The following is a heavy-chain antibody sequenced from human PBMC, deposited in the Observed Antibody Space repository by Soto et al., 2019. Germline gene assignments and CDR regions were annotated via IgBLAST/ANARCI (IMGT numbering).Heavy chain of an antibody. CDR3: ARYMDYFSHGMDV. J-gene: IGHJ6*02. CDR2: IYYSGST. V-gene: IGHV4-59*01. D-gene: IGHD1-1*01. CDR1: GGSISSYY. Sequence: QVQLQESGPGLVKPSETLSLTCTVSGGSISSYYWSWIRQPPGKGLAWIGYIYYSGSTNYNPSLKSRVTIAVDTSKNQFSLKLSFVTAADTAVYYCARYMDYFSHGMDVWGQGTTVTVSS.